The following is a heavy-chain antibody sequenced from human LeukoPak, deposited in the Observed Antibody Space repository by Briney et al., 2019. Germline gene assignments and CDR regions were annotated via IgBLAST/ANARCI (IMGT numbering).Heavy chain of an antibody. V-gene: IGHV4-4*02. D-gene: IGHD3-22*01. CDR1: VCSISSSNW. CDR2: IYHSGSS. J-gene: IGHJ6*03. Sequence: SGTLSLTCTVSVCSISSSNWWSWVRQPPGKGLEWIWEIYHSGSSNYNRSLKSRVTISVDTSKNQFSLKLRSWTDADLAVVFCARSSEGRYYYDISGFSYSYYYMDVWGKGTTVTISS. CDR3: ARSSEGRYYYDISGFSYSYYYMDV.